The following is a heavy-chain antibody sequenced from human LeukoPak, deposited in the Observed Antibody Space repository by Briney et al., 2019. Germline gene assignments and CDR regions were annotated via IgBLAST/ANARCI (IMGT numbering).Heavy chain of an antibody. J-gene: IGHJ4*02. CDR3: ASFPEMATIRSPTLRFDY. CDR2: INPNSGGT. V-gene: IGHV1-2*02. CDR1: GYTFTGYY. D-gene: IGHD5-24*01. Sequence: ASVKVSCKASGYTFTGYYMHWVRQAPGQGLEWMGWINPNSGGTNYAQKFQGRVTMTRDTSISTAYMELRSLRSDDTAVYYCASFPEMATIRSPTLRFDYWGQGTLVTVSS.